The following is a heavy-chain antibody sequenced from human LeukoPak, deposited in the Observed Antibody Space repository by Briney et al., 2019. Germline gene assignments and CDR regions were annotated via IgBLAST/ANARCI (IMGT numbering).Heavy chain of an antibody. CDR2: ISSSGNTI. D-gene: IGHD6-19*01. CDR1: GFTFSSYE. Sequence: GGSLRLSCASSGFTFSSYEMNWVRQAPGKGLEWVSYISSSGNTIYYADSVKGRFTISRDNAKNSLYLQMNSLRAEDTAVYYCARDHGSDWHYFDYWGQGTLVTVSS. V-gene: IGHV3-48*03. J-gene: IGHJ4*02. CDR3: ARDHGSDWHYFDY.